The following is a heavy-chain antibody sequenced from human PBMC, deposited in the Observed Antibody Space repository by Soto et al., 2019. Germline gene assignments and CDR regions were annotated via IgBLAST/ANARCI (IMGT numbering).Heavy chain of an antibody. V-gene: IGHV2-5*02. CDR2: IYWDDDK. Sequence: QITLKESGPTLVKPTQTLTLTCTFSGFSLSTSGVGVGWIRQPPGKALEWLALIYWDDDKRYSPSLKSRLTITKDTTKNQVVLTMTNMDPVDTATYSCARRRVSSAWDDAFDIWGQGTMVTVSS. D-gene: IGHD6-19*01. J-gene: IGHJ3*02. CDR1: GFSLSTSGVG. CDR3: ARRRVSSAWDDAFDI.